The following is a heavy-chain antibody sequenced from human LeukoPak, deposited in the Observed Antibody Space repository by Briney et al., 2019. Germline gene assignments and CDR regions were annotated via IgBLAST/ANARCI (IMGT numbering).Heavy chain of an antibody. D-gene: IGHD3-10*01. CDR1: GYTFTSYY. Sequence: ASVKVSRKASGYTFTSYYMHWVRQAPGQGLEWMGWINPNSGGTNYAQKFQGWVTMTRDTSISTAYMELSRLRSDDTAVYYCARGHPLWSLLLDYWGQGTLVTVSS. V-gene: IGHV1-2*04. CDR3: ARGHPLWSLLLDY. J-gene: IGHJ4*02. CDR2: INPNSGGT.